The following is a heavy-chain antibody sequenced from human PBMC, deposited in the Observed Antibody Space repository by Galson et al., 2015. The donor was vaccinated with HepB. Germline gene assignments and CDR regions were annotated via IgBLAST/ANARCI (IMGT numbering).Heavy chain of an antibody. CDR3: ARGRNWGRNWFDP. J-gene: IGHJ5*02. D-gene: IGHD3-16*01. Sequence: SLRLSCAASGFTFSDYWIHWVRHAPGKGLVWVSCINTDGSSTNYADSVKGRFTISRDNPKNTLYLQMNSLRVEDTAVYYCARGRNWGRNWFDPWGQGTLVTVSS. V-gene: IGHV3-74*01. CDR2: INTDGSST. CDR1: GFTFSDYW.